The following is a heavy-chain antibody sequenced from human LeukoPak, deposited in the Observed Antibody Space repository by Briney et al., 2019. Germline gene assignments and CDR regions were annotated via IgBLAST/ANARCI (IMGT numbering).Heavy chain of an antibody. CDR2: IHYSGST. CDR1: GGSISSSTYY. CDR3: AREGLVVVAATDWFDP. Sequence: SETLSLTCTVSGGSISSSTYYWGWIRQPPGKGLEWIGTIHYSGSTYYNPSLKSRVTISVDTSKNQFSLKLSSVTAADTAVYYCAREGLVVVAATDWFDPWGQGTLVTVSS. D-gene: IGHD2-15*01. V-gene: IGHV4-39*02. J-gene: IGHJ5*02.